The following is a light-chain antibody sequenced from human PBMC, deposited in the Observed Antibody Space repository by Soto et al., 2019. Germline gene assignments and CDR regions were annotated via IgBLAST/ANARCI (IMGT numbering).Light chain of an antibody. J-gene: IGLJ1*01. CDR2: EVT. CDR1: SSDVGGYNY. CDR3: SSFTGASTI. V-gene: IGLV2-8*01. Sequence: QSVLTQPPSASGSPGQSVTISCTGTSSDVGGYNYVSWYQQHPGKAPKLVIYEVTKRPSGVPDRFSGSKSGNTASLTVSGLQAEDEADYYCSSFTGASTIFGTGTKFTVL.